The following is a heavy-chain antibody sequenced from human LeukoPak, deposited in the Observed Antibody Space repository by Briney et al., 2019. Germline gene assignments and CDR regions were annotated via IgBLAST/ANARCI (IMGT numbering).Heavy chain of an antibody. CDR1: GGSISSYY. J-gene: IGHJ5*02. V-gene: IGHV4-4*07. CDR2: IYASGNT. Sequence: ETLSLTCTVSGGSISSYYWSWIRQPAGKGLEWIGRIYASGNTNYNPSLKRRVTMSVDTSKNQFSLKLSSVTAADTAVYYCARGPMGATHWFDPWGQGTLVTVSS. D-gene: IGHD1-26*01. CDR3: ARGPMGATHWFDP.